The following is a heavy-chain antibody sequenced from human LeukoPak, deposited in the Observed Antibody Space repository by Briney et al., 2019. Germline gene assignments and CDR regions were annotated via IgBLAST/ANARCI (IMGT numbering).Heavy chain of an antibody. CDR2: ISGSGGST. D-gene: IGHD3-10*01. Sequence: GGSLRLSCAASGFTFSTYAMSWVRQAPGKGLEWVSAISGSGGSTYYADSVKRRFTISRDNSKNTLYLQMNSLRAEDTAVYYCAKLPRRYGSGSYYSTLSEYWGQGTLVTVSS. CDR1: GFTFSTYA. CDR3: AKLPRRYGSGSYYSTLSEY. J-gene: IGHJ4*02. V-gene: IGHV3-23*01.